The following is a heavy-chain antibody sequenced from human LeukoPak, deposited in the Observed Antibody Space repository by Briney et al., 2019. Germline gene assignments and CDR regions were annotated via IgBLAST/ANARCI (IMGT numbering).Heavy chain of an antibody. J-gene: IGHJ4*02. CDR3: ARVKSRGYYDILTGHEFDY. V-gene: IGHV4-59*01. D-gene: IGHD3-9*01. Sequence: SGALSLPFTVSGGSISSYYWSWMRRHPGKGGGWIGYIYYSGSTNYNPSLKSRVTISVDTSKNQFSLKLSSVTAADTAVYYCARVKSRGYYDILTGHEFDYWGQGTLVTVSS. CDR2: IYYSGST. CDR1: GGSISSYY.